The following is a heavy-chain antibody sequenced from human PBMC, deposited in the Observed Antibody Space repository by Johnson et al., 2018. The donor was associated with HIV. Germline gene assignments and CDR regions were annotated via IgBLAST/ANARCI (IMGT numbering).Heavy chain of an antibody. D-gene: IGHD3-22*01. Sequence: QMQLVESGGGVVQPGGSLRLSCAASGFTLSRCDMHWVRQAPGKGLEWVAFLRYDGSNKYYEDSVKGRFTISRDNSKNTLYLQMHSLSAEDTAVYYCAEGVIDSSGYYYGEGAFDILGQGTIVIVSS. CDR2: LRYDGSNK. CDR3: AEGVIDSSGYYYGEGAFDI. J-gene: IGHJ3*02. V-gene: IGHV3-30*02. CDR1: GFTLSRCD.